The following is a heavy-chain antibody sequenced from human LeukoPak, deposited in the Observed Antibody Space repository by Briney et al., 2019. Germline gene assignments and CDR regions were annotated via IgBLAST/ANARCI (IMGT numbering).Heavy chain of an antibody. Sequence: PGGSLRLSCAASGFTFSTYAMHWVRQAPGKGLEWVAVFSYDGGNKYYADSVKGRFSISRDNSKNTLYLQMNSLRPEDKAIYYCARDREDLLTGLDYWGQGTLVTVSS. CDR2: FSYDGGNK. CDR1: GFTFSTYA. V-gene: IGHV3-30*04. CDR3: ARDREDLLTGLDY. D-gene: IGHD3-9*01. J-gene: IGHJ4*02.